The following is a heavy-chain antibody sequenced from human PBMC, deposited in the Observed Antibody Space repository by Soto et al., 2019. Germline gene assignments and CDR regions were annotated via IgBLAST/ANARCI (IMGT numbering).Heavy chain of an antibody. CDR2: IIPIFGTA. CDR1: GGTFSSYA. J-gene: IGHJ6*02. D-gene: IGHD6-13*01. Sequence: SVKVSCKASGGTFSSYAISWVRQAPGQGLEWMGGIIPIFGTANYAQKFQGRVTITADESTSTAYMELSSLRSEDTAVYYCARDNREQQLVRSYYYYGMDVWGHGTTVTVSS. V-gene: IGHV1-69*13. CDR3: ARDNREQQLVRSYYYYGMDV.